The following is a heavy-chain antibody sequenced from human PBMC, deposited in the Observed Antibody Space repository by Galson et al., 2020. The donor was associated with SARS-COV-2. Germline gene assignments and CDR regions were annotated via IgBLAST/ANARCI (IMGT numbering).Heavy chain of an antibody. Sequence: ASETLPLTCTVSGGSIISTAYYWGWIRQPPGKGLEWIGSIYYNGPTYYNPSLKSRVAISIDTSKNQFSLKLRSVTAADTAVYFCARIPDKLDYWGQGTLVTVSS. CDR3: ARIPDKLDY. J-gene: IGHJ4*02. V-gene: IGHV4-39*01. D-gene: IGHD2-2*01. CDR1: GGSIISTAYY. CDR2: IYYNGPT.